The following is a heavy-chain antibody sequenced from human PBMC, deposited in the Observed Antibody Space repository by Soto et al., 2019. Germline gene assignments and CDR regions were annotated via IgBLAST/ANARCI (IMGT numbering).Heavy chain of an antibody. CDR3: ARDHKGYGTTDY. CDR2: IYYSGTT. CDR1: GGSISSGDYY. V-gene: IGHV4-30-4*01. D-gene: IGHD5-12*01. J-gene: IGHJ4*02. Sequence: QVQLQESGPGLVKPSQTLSLTCTVSGGSISSGDYYWTWIRQPPGKGLEWIGYIYYSGTTYYNPSLESRVTRSVYTSKNQFSLKLSSVTAADTAVYYCARDHKGYGTTDYRGQGTLVTVSS.